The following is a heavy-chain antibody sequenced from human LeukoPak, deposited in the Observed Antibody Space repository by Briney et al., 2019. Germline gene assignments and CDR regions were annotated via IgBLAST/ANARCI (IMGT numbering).Heavy chain of an antibody. V-gene: IGHV3-23*01. CDR1: DFTFGSYT. Sequence: GGSLRLSCAASDFTFGSYTMFWVRQAPGKGLEWVSIIGNNGGGIHYADSVKGRFTISRDNSKNTLYLQMNSPRVEDTAIYYCAMDPNWGSHCWGQGTLVTVSS. D-gene: IGHD7-27*01. CDR3: AMDPNWGSHC. CDR2: IGNNGGGI. J-gene: IGHJ4*02.